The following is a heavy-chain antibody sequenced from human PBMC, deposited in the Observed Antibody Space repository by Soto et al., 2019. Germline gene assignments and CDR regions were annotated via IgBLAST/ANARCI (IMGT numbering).Heavy chain of an antibody. Sequence: ASVKVSCKASGYTFTSYGISWVRQAPGQGLEWMGWISTYSGNTDYAQKFQGRITMTTDTSTDTVYMELRSLRSDDTAVYFCARVRRSSGYYYGYWGQGTPVTAPQ. J-gene: IGHJ4*02. CDR3: ARVRRSSGYYYGY. CDR1: GYTFTSYG. CDR2: ISTYSGNT. D-gene: IGHD3-22*01. V-gene: IGHV1-18*04.